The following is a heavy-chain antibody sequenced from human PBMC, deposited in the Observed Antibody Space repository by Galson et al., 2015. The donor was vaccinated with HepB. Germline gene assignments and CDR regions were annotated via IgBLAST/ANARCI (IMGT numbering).Heavy chain of an antibody. CDR1: GYTFTNYA. V-gene: IGHV1-3*04. CDR3: ARVPLIGYDTNGYYYPFDY. CDR2: INTGNDNT. D-gene: IGHD3-22*01. Sequence: SVKVSCKASGYTFTNYAIHWVRQAPGQRLEWMGWINTGNDNTKYSQKFQGRVTITRDTSATTAYMELSNLRSEDTAVYYCARVPLIGYDTNGYYYPFDYWGQGTLVTVSS. J-gene: IGHJ4*02.